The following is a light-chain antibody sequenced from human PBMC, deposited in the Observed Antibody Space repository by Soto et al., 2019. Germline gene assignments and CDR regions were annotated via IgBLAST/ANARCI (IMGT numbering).Light chain of an antibody. J-gene: IGKJ2*01. CDR2: GAS. CDR3: QQYGSSRAT. V-gene: IGKV3-20*01. Sequence: EIVLTQSPGTLSMSPGERATLSCRASQSVGSSYLAWYQQKPGQAPRLLIYGASSRATGIPDRFSGSGSGTDFTLTISRLEPEDFAVYYCQQYGSSRATFGQGTKLEIK. CDR1: QSVGSSY.